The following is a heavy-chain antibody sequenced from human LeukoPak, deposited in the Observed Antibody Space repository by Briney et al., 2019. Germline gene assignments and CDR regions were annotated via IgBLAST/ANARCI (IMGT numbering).Heavy chain of an antibody. CDR1: GFTFSSYG. D-gene: IGHD2-2*01. CDR2: ISYDGSNK. Sequence: PGRPLRLSCAASGFTFSSYGMHWVRQAPGEGLEWVAVISYDGSNKYYADSVKGRFTISRDNSKNTLYLQMNSLRAEDTAVYYCAKDLVGYYFDYWGQGTLVTVSS. J-gene: IGHJ4*02. V-gene: IGHV3-30*18. CDR3: AKDLVGYYFDY.